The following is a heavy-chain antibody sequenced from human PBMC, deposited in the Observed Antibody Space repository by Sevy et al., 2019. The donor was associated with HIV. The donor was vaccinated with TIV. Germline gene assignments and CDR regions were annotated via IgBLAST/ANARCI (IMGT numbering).Heavy chain of an antibody. J-gene: IGHJ4*02. D-gene: IGHD3-22*01. Sequence: GGCLRLSCAASGFTFSSYAMNCVRQAPGKGLEWVSGISGSGGSGDKTNYADSVKGRFTISRDDSKNSLYLQLNSLRSEETAIYYCAREYHSSGYFDYWGQGTPVTVSS. CDR2: ISGSGGSGDKT. V-gene: IGHV3-23*01. CDR1: GFTFSSYA. CDR3: AREYHSSGYFDY.